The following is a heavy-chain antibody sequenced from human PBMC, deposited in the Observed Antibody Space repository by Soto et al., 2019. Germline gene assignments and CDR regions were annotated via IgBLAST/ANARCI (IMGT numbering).Heavy chain of an antibody. CDR1: GFTFSSYS. CDR3: ARELGLGELFYYYGMDV. V-gene: IGHV3-21*01. J-gene: IGHJ6*02. CDR2: ISSSSSYI. D-gene: IGHD3-10*01. Sequence: GGSLRLSCAASGFTFSSYSMNWVRQAPGKGLEWVSSISSSSSYIYYADSVKGRFTISRDNAKNSPYLQMNSLRAEDTAFYYCARELGLGELFYYYGMDVWGQGTTVTVSS.